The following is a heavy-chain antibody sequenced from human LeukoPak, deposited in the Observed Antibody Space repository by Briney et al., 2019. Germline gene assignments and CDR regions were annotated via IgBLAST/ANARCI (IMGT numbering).Heavy chain of an antibody. Sequence: SVKVSCKASGFTFTSSAVQWVRQARGQRLEWIGWIVVGSGNTNYAQKFQERVTMTRDTSTSTVYMELSSLRSEDTAVYYCARGGDLLEDIVVVVAATGPLDYWGQGTLVTVSS. CDR2: IVVGSGNT. CDR3: ARGGDLLEDIVVVVAATGPLDY. V-gene: IGHV1-58*01. D-gene: IGHD2-15*01. J-gene: IGHJ4*02. CDR1: GFTFTSSA.